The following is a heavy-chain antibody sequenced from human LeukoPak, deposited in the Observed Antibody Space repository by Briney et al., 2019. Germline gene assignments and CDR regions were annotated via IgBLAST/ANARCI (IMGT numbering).Heavy chain of an antibody. D-gene: IGHD3-22*01. V-gene: IGHV4-38-2*02. CDR1: HYSISSNYH. Sequence: SETLSLTRTVSHYSISSNYHWGWIRQPPGKGLEWIGSIYHSGSTYYNPSLKSRVTISVDTSKNQFSLKLTSVTAADTAVYYCARSSGYMSYWGQGTLVTVSS. CDR3: ARSSGYMSY. CDR2: IYHSGST. J-gene: IGHJ4*02.